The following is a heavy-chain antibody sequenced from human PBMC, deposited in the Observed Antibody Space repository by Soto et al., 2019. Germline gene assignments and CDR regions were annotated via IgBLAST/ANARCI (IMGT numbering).Heavy chain of an antibody. J-gene: IGHJ5*02. CDR1: GFPLSTSGIC. D-gene: IGHD6-13*01. CDR3: ARIPRGSSWYWFDP. CDR2: IDWDDDK. Sequence: ESGPTLVNPTQTLTLTCTFSGFPLSTSGICVSWIRQPPGKALEWLALIDWDDDKYYSTSLKTRLTISKDTSKNQVVLTMTNMDPVDTATYYCARIPRGSSWYWFDPWGQGTLVT. V-gene: IGHV2-70*01.